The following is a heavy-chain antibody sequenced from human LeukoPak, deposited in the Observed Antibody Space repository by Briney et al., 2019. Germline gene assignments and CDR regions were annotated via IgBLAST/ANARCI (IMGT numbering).Heavy chain of an antibody. D-gene: IGHD3-10*01. Sequence: GESLKISCKVSGYSFTSYWIGWVRQMPGKGLEWMGIIYPGDSDTRYSPSFQGQVTISADKSISTAYLQWSSLRASDTAMYYCARHSREGGDYYDSGSYLGSLDYWGQGTLVTVSS. V-gene: IGHV5-51*01. CDR2: IYPGDSDT. CDR1: GYSFTSYW. CDR3: ARHSREGGDYYDSGSYLGSLDY. J-gene: IGHJ4*02.